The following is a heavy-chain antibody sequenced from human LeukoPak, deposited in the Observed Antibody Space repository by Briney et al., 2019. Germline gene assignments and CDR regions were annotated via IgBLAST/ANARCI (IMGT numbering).Heavy chain of an antibody. Sequence: GESLKISCKGSGYIFTSYWIGWVRQMPGKGLEWMGIIYPGDSDTRYSPSFQGQVTISADKSISTAYLQWSSLKASDTAMYYCARRSLNYYDSSGYYHDAFDIWGQGTMVTVSS. J-gene: IGHJ3*02. CDR2: IYPGDSDT. D-gene: IGHD3-22*01. CDR3: ARRSLNYYDSSGYYHDAFDI. CDR1: GYIFTSYW. V-gene: IGHV5-51*01.